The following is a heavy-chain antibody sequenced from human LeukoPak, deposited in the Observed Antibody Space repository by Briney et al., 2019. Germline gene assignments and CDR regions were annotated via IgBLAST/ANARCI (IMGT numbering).Heavy chain of an antibody. Sequence: GASVKVSCKASGGTFSSYAISWVRQAPGQGLEWMGGIIPSIGTANDAQKFQGRVTITADESTSTAYMELSSLRSEDTAVYYCARGLRLRITFGGVRRFDPWGQGTLVTVSS. CDR1: GGTFSSYA. D-gene: IGHD3-16*01. V-gene: IGHV1-69*13. J-gene: IGHJ5*02. CDR2: IIPSIGTA. CDR3: ARGLRLRITFGGVRRFDP.